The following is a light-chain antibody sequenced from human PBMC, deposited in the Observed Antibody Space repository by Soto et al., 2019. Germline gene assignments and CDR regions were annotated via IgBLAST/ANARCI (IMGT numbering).Light chain of an antibody. CDR2: WAS. J-gene: IGKJ1*01. CDR1: QSVFYSSNKKNY. CDR3: HQYYTTPWT. Sequence: DIVMTQSPDSLAVSLGERSTINCQSSQSVFYSSNKKNYLAWYQKKPGQPPKVIIYWASTRKSGVPDRFSGSGSGTDFTLTISSLQAEDVALYYRHQYYTTPWTLGQGTKVDIK. V-gene: IGKV4-1*01.